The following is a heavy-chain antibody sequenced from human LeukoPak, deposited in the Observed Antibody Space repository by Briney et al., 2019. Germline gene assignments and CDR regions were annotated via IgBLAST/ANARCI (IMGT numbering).Heavy chain of an antibody. Sequence: ASVQVSCKASGYTFTSYYIHWLRQAPGQGLEWMGIINPSGGSTSYAQKFQGRVTMTRDTSTSTVYMELSSLRSEDTAVYYCARARGVGAFDIWGQGTMVTVSS. CDR3: ARARGVGAFDI. V-gene: IGHV1-46*01. CDR1: GYTFTSYY. CDR2: INPSGGST. D-gene: IGHD2-15*01. J-gene: IGHJ3*02.